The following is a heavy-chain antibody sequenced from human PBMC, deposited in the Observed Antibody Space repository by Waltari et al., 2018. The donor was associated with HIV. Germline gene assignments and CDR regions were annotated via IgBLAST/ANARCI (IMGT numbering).Heavy chain of an antibody. J-gene: IGHJ4*02. CDR2: IKQDGSEK. D-gene: IGHD1-26*01. CDR3: ARDEGGSYYSVDY. V-gene: IGHV3-7*01. CDR1: GFTFSSYW. Sequence: EVQLVESGGGLVQPGGSLRLSCAASGFTFSSYWMSWVRQAQGKGLEWVANIKQDGSEKYYVDSVKGRFTISRDNAKNSLYLQMNSLRAEDTAVYYCARDEGGSYYSVDYWGQGTLVTVSS.